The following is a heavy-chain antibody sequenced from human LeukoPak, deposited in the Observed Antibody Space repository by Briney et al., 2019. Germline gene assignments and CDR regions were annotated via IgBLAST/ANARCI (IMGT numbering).Heavy chain of an antibody. D-gene: IGHD6-25*01. CDR2: LYHGDYDT. CDR1: GYPLPTFW. V-gene: IGHV5-51*01. J-gene: IGHJ6*03. Sequence: GESPKISCQASGYPLPTFWIGWVRQMSGKGVEWMGALYHGDYDTRYNPSFQGPVTNSHDQCHSTAYMQWSSLKASNTTIYYWVRLLYNYERRLGYVYYMDVWGTGTTVTVS. CDR3: VRLLYNYERRLGYVYYMDV.